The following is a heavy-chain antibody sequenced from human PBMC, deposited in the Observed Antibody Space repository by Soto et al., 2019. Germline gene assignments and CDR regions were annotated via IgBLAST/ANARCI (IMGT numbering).Heavy chain of an antibody. V-gene: IGHV1-2*02. D-gene: IGHD4-17*01. CDR1: VYTFTADF. J-gene: IGHJ4*01. CDR3: ERGNPTEAGPCIEQ. CDR2: INPNSRDT. Sequence: ASVXVSCKTSVYTFTADFIHWFRQAPGQGLEWMGWINPNSRDTNNAQKFKGRVTMTTDTSTRTAYMEMSRLRSDDTAVYYCERGNPTEAGPCIEQWGQGTLV.